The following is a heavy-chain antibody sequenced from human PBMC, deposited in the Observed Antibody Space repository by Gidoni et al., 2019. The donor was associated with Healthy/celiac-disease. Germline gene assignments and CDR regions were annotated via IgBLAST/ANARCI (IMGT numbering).Heavy chain of an antibody. CDR2: SIPIFGTA. D-gene: IGHD3-16*01. Sequence: QVQLVQAGAEVKKTGSSVNVSCKASGGTFSSYAISWVRQAPGQGLEWGGGSIPIFGTANYAQKFQGRVTITADESTSTAYMELSSLRSEDTAVYYCASEYDYIEPGAFDIWGQGTMVTVSS. CDR1: GGTFSSYA. CDR3: ASEYDYIEPGAFDI. J-gene: IGHJ3*02. V-gene: IGHV1-69*01.